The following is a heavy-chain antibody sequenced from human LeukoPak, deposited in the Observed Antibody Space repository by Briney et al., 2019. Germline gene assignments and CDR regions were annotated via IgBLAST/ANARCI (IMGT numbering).Heavy chain of an antibody. V-gene: IGHV1-69*01. Sequence: SVKVSRKASGGTFSSYAISWVRQAPGQGLEWMGGIIPIFGTANYAQKFQGRVTIAADESTSTVYMELSSLRSEDTAVYYCARDLGYYGSGSYPYMDVWGKGTTVTVSS. D-gene: IGHD3-10*01. CDR3: ARDLGYYGSGSYPYMDV. CDR1: GGTFSSYA. CDR2: IIPIFGTA. J-gene: IGHJ6*03.